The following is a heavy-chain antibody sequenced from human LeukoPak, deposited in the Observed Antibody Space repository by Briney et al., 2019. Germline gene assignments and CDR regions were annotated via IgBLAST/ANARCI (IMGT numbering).Heavy chain of an antibody. CDR1: GGSISSGHYY. CDR3: ARFGAGGYYHDTNVSPSDAFGL. D-gene: IGHD3-22*01. J-gene: IGHJ3*01. V-gene: IGHV4-30-4*08. CDR2: IFYSGNS. Sequence: PSETLSLTCTVSGGSISSGHYYWSWIRQPPGKGLEWIGYIFYSGNSYYNPSLKSRVTISVDTSKNQFSLKLSSVTAADTAVYYCARFGAGGYYHDTNVSPSDAFGLWGQGAAVTVSS.